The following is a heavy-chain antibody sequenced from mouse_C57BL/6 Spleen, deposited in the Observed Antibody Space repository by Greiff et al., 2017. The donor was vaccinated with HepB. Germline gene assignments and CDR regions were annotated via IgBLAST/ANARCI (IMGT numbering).Heavy chain of an antibody. D-gene: IGHD3-3*01. Sequence: QVQLQQSGPELVKPGASVKISCKASGYAFSSSWMNWVKQRPGKGLEWIGRIYPGDGDTNYNGKFKGKATLTADKSSSTAYMQLSSLTSEDSAVYFCARSGRAGTGFAYWGQGTLVTVSA. V-gene: IGHV1-82*01. CDR2: IYPGDGDT. J-gene: IGHJ3*01. CDR3: ARSGRAGTGFAY. CDR1: GYAFSSSW.